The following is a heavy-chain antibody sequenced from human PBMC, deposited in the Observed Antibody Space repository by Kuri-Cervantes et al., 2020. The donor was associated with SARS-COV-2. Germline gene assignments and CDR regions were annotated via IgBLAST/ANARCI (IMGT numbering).Heavy chain of an antibody. D-gene: IGHD2-2*01. CDR3: ARGRGALGYCSSTSCYRGWYFDY. CDR2: ISYDGSNK. J-gene: IGHJ4*02. Sequence: GESLKISCAASGFTFSSYAMHWVRQAPGKGLEWVAVISYDGSNKYYADSVKGRFTISRDNSKNTLYLQMNSLRAEDTAVYYCARGRGALGYCSSTSCYRGWYFDYWGQGTLVTVSS. CDR1: GFTFSSYA. V-gene: IGHV3-30-3*01.